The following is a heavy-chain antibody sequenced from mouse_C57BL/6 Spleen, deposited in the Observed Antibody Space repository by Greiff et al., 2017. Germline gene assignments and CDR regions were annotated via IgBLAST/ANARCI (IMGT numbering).Heavy chain of an antibody. CDR2: IWSDGST. J-gene: IGHJ4*01. CDR3: ARTLYWDEDAMDY. V-gene: IGHV2-6*03. CDR1: GFSLTSYG. Sequence: VKLMESGPGLVAPSQSLSITCTVSGFSLTSYGVHWVRQPPGKGLEWLVVIWSDGSTTYNSALKSRLSISKDNSKSQVFLKMNSLQTDDTAMYDCARTLYWDEDAMDYWGQGTSVTVSS. D-gene: IGHD4-1*01.